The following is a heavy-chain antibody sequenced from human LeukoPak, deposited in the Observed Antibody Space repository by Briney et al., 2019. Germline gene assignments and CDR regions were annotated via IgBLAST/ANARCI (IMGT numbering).Heavy chain of an antibody. CDR3: ARVTFGGVIAGN. V-gene: IGHV4-39*07. CDR1: GGSISSSNYY. CDR2: IYYTGRT. J-gene: IGHJ4*02. Sequence: SETLSLTCTVSGGSISSSNYYWGWIRQPPGKGLEWIGSIYYTGRTYYNPSLKSRVTISVDTSKNQFSLKLSSVTAADTAVYYCARVTFGGVIAGNWGQGTLVTVSS. D-gene: IGHD3-16*02.